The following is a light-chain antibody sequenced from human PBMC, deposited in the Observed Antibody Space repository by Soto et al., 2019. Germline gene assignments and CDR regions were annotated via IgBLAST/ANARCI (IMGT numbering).Light chain of an antibody. Sequence: QSALTQPASVSGSPGQAITISCTGTSSDIGAYNFVSWYQQHPGKAPKLMLYDVNIRPSGVSNRFSGSKSGNTASLTISGLQAEDEADYYCPSLTTSTTMILGGGTQLTVL. CDR3: PSLTTSTTMI. CDR2: DVN. CDR1: SSDIGAYNF. V-gene: IGLV2-14*03. J-gene: IGLJ7*01.